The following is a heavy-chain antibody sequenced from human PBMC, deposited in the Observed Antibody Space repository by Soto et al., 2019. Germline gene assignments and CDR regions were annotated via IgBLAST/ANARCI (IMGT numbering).Heavy chain of an antibody. V-gene: IGHV3-7*04. CDR3: ARGYSDYVPLAAPFDY. CDR2: IKHDGSEK. CDR1: GFTFSSYW. J-gene: IGHJ4*02. D-gene: IGHD5-12*01. Sequence: EVQLVESGGGLVQPGGSLRLSCAASGFTFSSYWMSWVRQAPGKGLEWVASIKHDGSEKNYVDSVKGLFTISRDNAKNSLSLQMNSLRAENTAVYYCARGYSDYVPLAAPFDYWGQGTLVTVSS.